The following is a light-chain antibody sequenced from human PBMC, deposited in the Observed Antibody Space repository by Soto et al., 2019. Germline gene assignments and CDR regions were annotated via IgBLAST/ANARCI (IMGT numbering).Light chain of an antibody. CDR1: QSVSSSY. V-gene: IGKV3-20*01. CDR2: AAS. CDR3: QQYGSSQWT. Sequence: EIVLTQSPGTLSLSPGERATLSCRASQSVSSSYLVWHQQKPGQAPRLLIYAASRRATGIPDRFSGSGSGTDFTLTISRLEHEDFEVYYCQQYGSSQWTLGQGTKVDLK. J-gene: IGKJ1*01.